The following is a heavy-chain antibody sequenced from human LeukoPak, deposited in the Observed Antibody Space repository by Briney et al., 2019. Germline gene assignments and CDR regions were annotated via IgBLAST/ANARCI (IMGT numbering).Heavy chain of an antibody. V-gene: IGHV4-61*02. CDR3: ASRTVYDEVAFDI. D-gene: IGHD2-8*01. Sequence: SQTLSLTCTVSGGSISSGSYYWSWIRQPAGKGLEWIGRIYTSGSTNYNPSLKSRVTISVDTSKNQFSLKLSSVTAADTAVYYCASRTVYDEVAFDIWGQGTMVTVSS. CDR2: IYTSGST. CDR1: GGSISSGSYY. J-gene: IGHJ3*02.